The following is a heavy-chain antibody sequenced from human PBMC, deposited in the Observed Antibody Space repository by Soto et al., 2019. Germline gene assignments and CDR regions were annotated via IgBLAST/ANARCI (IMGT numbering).Heavy chain of an antibody. CDR3: ARPRGTTPAVWYFDL. CDR2: VYHSGKT. CDR1: GDYISSHY. J-gene: IGHJ2*01. D-gene: IGHD2-2*01. Sequence: QVQLQESGPGLVKPSETLSLTCTVSGDYISSHYWSWLRQPPGKGLEWIGYVYHSGKTDSKPSLKSRVTKSMDPAKNQISLSLTSATAADTDVYYCARPRGTTPAVWYFDLWGRGTLVTVSS. V-gene: IGHV4-59*08.